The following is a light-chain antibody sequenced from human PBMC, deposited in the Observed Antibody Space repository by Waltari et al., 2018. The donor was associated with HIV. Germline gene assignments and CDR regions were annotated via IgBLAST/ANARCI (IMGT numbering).Light chain of an antibody. J-gene: IGLJ1*01. V-gene: IGLV2-23*02. CDR1: SSDVGNYNY. CDR3: CSYAGSSTFV. CDR2: DVT. Sequence: QSALTQPASVSGSPGQSITISCPGTSSDVGNYNYVSWYQQHPGKAPKLMIYDVTKRPSGISDRFSGSKSGNTASLTISGLQAEDEADYYCCSYAGSSTFVFGTGTKVTVL.